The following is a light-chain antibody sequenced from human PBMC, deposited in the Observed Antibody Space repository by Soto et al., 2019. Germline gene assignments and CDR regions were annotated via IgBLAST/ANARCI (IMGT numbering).Light chain of an antibody. CDR2: GAS. CDR1: QRVSNSY. V-gene: IGKV3-20*01. J-gene: IGKJ2*01. CDR3: QRYGGSPPFT. Sequence: EIVLTQSPGTLSLSPGETATLSCRASQRVSNSYLAWYQKKPGQAPRLLIYGASSRAAGIQDRFSGSGSGTDFTLTISRLETDDVAVYFCQRYGGSPPFTFGQGTKVEI.